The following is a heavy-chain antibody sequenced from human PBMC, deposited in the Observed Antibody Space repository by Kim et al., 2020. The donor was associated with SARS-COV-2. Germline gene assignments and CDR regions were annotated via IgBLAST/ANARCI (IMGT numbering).Heavy chain of an antibody. CDR2: IVVGSGNT. Sequence: SVKVSCKASGFTFTSSAMQWVRQARGQRLEWIGWIVVGSGNTNYAQKFQERVTITRDMSTSTAYMELSSLRSEDTAVYYCAAGGYGILTGADDAFDIWGQGPMVTASS. D-gene: IGHD3-9*01. V-gene: IGHV1-58*02. CDR1: GFTFTSSA. J-gene: IGHJ3*02. CDR3: AAGGYGILTGADDAFDI.